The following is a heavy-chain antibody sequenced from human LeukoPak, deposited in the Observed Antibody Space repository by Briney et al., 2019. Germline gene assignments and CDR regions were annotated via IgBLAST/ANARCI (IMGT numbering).Heavy chain of an antibody. J-gene: IGHJ1*01. CDR3: ARDKDENVLLGVH. CDR1: GFTPSRYA. D-gene: IGHD1-1*01. Sequence: GGSLRLSCAGSGFTPSRYAMSWVRQAPGKGLEWVSAISGGGGSTYHADSVKGRFTISRDNSKNRLYLQINSLRAEDTAIYYCARDKDENVLLGVHWGQGTLVTVSS. V-gene: IGHV3-23*01. CDR2: ISGGGGST.